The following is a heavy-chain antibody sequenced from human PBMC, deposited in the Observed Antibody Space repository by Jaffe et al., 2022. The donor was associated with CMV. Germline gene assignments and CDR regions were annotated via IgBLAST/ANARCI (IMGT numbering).Heavy chain of an antibody. D-gene: IGHD4-17*01. Sequence: EVHLVESGGGLVKPGGSLRLSCAATGFSFSSYSINWVRQAPGKGLEWVSSISSSSSYIYYADSVKGRFTISRDNAKNSLYLQMNSLRADDTAVYFCAAPHDYDDIFDYWGQGTLVTVSS. CDR2: ISSSSSYI. J-gene: IGHJ4*02. CDR1: GFSFSSYS. CDR3: AAPHDYDDIFDY. V-gene: IGHV3-21*01.